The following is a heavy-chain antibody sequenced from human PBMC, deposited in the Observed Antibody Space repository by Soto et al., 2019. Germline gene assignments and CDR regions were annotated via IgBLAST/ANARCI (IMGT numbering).Heavy chain of an antibody. CDR2: IYWDDDK. CDR3: AHRVLRTVFGLVTTTAIYFDF. V-gene: IGHV2-5*02. CDR1: GFSLTTSGVG. D-gene: IGHD3-3*01. Sequence: QITLNESGPTRVNPRQTLTLTCTFSGFSLTTSGVGVGWIRQSPGKAPEWLALIYWDDDKRYSPSLKSRLTITKDTSKSQVVLTMADLDPADPATYYCAHRVLRTVFGLVTTTAIYFDFWGQGTPVAVSS. J-gene: IGHJ4*02.